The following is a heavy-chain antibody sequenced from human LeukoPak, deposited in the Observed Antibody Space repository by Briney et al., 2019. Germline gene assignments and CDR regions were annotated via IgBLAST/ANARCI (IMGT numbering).Heavy chain of an antibody. CDR2: IRSDGSVK. V-gene: IGHV3-30*02. J-gene: IGHJ4*02. Sequence: GGSLRLSCAASGFSFSCYGMHWVRQAPGKGLEWMSFIRSDGSVKYYADSVKGRFTISRDNSKNTLYLQMNSLRPEDTAVYYCAKDFPQPYSDYWGQGTLVTVSS. D-gene: IGHD2-2*01. CDR1: GFSFSCYG. CDR3: AKDFPQPYSDY.